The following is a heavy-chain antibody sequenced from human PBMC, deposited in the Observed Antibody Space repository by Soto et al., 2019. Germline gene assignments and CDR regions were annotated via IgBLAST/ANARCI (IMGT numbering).Heavy chain of an antibody. Sequence: SETLSLTCAVYGGSFSGYYWSWIRQPPGKGLEWIGEINHSGSTNYNPSLKSRVTISVDTSKNQFSLKLSSVTAADTAVYYCARGHPAVVVPAARIGWIFDYWGQGTLVTVSS. CDR1: GGSFSGYY. D-gene: IGHD2-2*01. J-gene: IGHJ4*02. CDR2: INHSGST. CDR3: ARGHPAVVVPAARIGWIFDY. V-gene: IGHV4-34*01.